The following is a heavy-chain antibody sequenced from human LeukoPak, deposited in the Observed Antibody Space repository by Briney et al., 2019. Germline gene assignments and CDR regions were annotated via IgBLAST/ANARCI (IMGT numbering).Heavy chain of an antibody. D-gene: IGHD1-26*01. V-gene: IGHV3-11*01. CDR1: GFTFSDYY. CDR2: ISSSGSAI. J-gene: IGHJ4*02. Sequence: AGGSLRLSCAASGFTFSDYYMSWIRQAPGKGLEWVSYISSSGSAIYYGDSVKGRFTSSRDNAKNSLYLQMHSLRAEDTAVYYCASLQGATGSGLFYWGQGTLVSVSS. CDR3: ASLQGATGSGLFY.